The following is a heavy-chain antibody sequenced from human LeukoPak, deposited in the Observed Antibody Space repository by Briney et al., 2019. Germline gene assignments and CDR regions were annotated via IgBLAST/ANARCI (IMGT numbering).Heavy chain of an antibody. Sequence: PSETLSLTCAVSGGSYSGYYWSWIRQPRGKGLEWIGEINHSGSTNYNPSLKSRVTISVDTSKNQFSLKLSSVTAADTAVYYCARDSSIANYYYYYGMDVWGQGTTVTVSS. J-gene: IGHJ6*02. V-gene: IGHV4-34*09. CDR1: GGSYSGYY. CDR2: INHSGST. CDR3: ARDSSIANYYYYYGMDV.